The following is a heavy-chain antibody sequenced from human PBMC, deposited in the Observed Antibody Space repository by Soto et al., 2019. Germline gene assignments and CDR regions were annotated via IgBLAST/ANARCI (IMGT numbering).Heavy chain of an antibody. CDR3: AGERSALPGARDAMDV. Sequence: EVRLVESGGGLVKPGGSLRVSCAASGFNFNTYSMNWVRQAPGKGLQWVSFISASGAYKYYADSVRGRFTISRDNAKKSLFLEMNSLTADDTAIYYCAGERSALPGARDAMDVWGQGTTVTVSS. D-gene: IGHD1-26*01. J-gene: IGHJ6*02. V-gene: IGHV3-21*02. CDR2: ISASGAYK. CDR1: GFNFNTYS.